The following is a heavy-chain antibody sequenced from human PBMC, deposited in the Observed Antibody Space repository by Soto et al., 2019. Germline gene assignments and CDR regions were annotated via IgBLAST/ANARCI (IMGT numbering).Heavy chain of an antibody. V-gene: IGHV4-34*01. D-gene: IGHD7-27*01. CDR2: INHSGST. Sequence: QVQLQQWGAGLLKPSETLSLTCAVYGGSFSGYYWSWIRQPPGKGLEWIGEINHSGSTNYNPSLKSRVTISVGTSKNQFSLKLSSVTAADTAVYYCARVGTQDSPEVDYWGQGTLVTVSS. CDR1: GGSFSGYY. J-gene: IGHJ4*02. CDR3: ARVGTQDSPEVDY.